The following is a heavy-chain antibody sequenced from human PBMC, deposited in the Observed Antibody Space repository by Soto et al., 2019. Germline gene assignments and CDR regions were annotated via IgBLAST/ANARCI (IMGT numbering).Heavy chain of an antibody. J-gene: IGHJ3*02. D-gene: IGHD2-15*01. Sequence: PSETLSLTCAVYGGSFSGYYWSWIRQPPGKGLEWVGEINHSGSTNYNPSLKSRVTISMDTSKNQLSLQLTSVTAADTAVYYRARLQYTVVTALDIWGQGTMVTVSS. V-gene: IGHV4-34*01. CDR2: INHSGST. CDR1: GGSFSGYY. CDR3: ARLQYTVVTALDI.